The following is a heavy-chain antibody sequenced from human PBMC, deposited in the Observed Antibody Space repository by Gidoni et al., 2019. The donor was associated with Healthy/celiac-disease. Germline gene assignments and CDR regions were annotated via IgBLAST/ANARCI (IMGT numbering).Heavy chain of an antibody. CDR2: IYYSGST. V-gene: IGHV4-39*01. J-gene: IGHJ4*02. D-gene: IGHD6-19*01. Sequence: QLQLQESGPGLVKPSETLSLTCTVSGGSISSSSYYWGWIRQPPGKGLEWIGSIYYSGSTYYNPSLKSRVTISVDTSKNQFSLKLSSVTAADTAVYYCARHRGQWPFDYWGQGTLVTVSS. CDR1: GGSISSSSYY. CDR3: ARHRGQWPFDY.